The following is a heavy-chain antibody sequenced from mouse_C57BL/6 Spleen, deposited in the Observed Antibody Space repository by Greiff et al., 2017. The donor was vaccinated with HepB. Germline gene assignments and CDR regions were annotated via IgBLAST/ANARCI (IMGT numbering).Heavy chain of an antibody. V-gene: IGHV2-2*01. CDR2: IWSGGST. D-gene: IGHD1-1*01. J-gene: IGHJ1*03. CDR1: GFSLTSYG. Sequence: VKLMESGPGLVQPSQSLSITCTVSGFSLTSYGVHWVRQSPGKGLEWLGVIWSGGSTDYNAAFISRLSISKDNSKSQVFFKMNSLQADDTAIYYCAREGANYYGSSWYFDVWGTGTTVTVSS. CDR3: AREGANYYGSSWYFDV.